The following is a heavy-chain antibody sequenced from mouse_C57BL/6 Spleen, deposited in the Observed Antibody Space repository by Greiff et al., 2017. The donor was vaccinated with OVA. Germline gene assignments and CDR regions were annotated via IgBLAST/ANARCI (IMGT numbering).Heavy chain of an antibody. J-gene: IGHJ3*01. D-gene: IGHD1-1*01. CDR1: GFTFTDYY. Sequence: DVKLVESGGGLVQPGGSLSLSCAASGFTFTDYYMSWVRQPPGKALEWLGFIRNKANGYTTEYSASVKGRFTISRDNSQSILYLHMNALRAEDSATYYGASMPHYYSSSPLAYWGQGTLVTVSA. V-gene: IGHV7-3*01. CDR3: ASMPHYYSSSPLAY. CDR2: IRNKANGYTT.